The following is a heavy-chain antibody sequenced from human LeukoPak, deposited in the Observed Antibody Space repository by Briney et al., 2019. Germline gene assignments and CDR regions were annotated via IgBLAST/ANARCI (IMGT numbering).Heavy chain of an antibody. J-gene: IGHJ4*02. D-gene: IGHD2-2*01. CDR2: ISYDGSNK. CDR1: GFTFSSYA. V-gene: IGHV3-30-3*01. CDR3: AKDYSGVYCSSTSCYFFDY. Sequence: GGSLRLSCAASGFTFSSYAMHWVRQAPGKGLEWVAVISYDGSNKYYADSVKGRFTISRDNSKNTLYLQMNSLRAEDTAVYYCAKDYSGVYCSSTSCYFFDYWGQGTLVTVSS.